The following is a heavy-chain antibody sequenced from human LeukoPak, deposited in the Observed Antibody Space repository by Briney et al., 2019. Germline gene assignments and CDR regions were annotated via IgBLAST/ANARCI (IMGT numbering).Heavy chain of an antibody. J-gene: IGHJ4*01. D-gene: IGHD2-8*02. CDR3: VRDGGYTGGWTYGAGDC. CDR2: ISNDGNEK. CDR1: GFTFSAYV. V-gene: IGHV3-30*04. Sequence: PGGSLRLSCAASGFTFSAYVMHWVRQAPGKGLECVAVISNDGNEKYYADSVKGRFSISRDNSTNTLFLQMSGLRTEDTAVYYCVRDGGYTGGWTYGAGDCWGQGTLVTVSS.